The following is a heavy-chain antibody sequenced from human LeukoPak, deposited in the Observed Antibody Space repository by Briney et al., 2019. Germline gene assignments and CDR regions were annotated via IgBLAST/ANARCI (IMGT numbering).Heavy chain of an antibody. CDR3: ARDPRDYGDYHVDY. CDR2: ISSSSSYI. D-gene: IGHD4-17*01. CDR1: GFTFSSYS. J-gene: IGHJ4*02. V-gene: IGHV3-21*01. Sequence: GGSLRLSCAASGFTFSSYSMNWVRQAPGEGLEWVSSISSSSSYIYYADSVKGRFTISRDNAKNSLYLQMNSLRAEDTAVYYCARDPRDYGDYHVDYWGQGTLVTVSS.